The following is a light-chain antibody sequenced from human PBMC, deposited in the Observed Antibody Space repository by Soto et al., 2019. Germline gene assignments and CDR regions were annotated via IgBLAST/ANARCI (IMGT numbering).Light chain of an antibody. J-gene: IGKJ1*01. CDR2: AAS. V-gene: IGKV1-39*01. Sequence: MTQSPATLSASVGDRVTITCRASQIISSYLNWYQQKPGKAPKLLIYAASSLQSGVPSRFSASGSGTNFTLTISSLQPEDFATYYCQQSYYNPTFGQGTKVDIK. CDR1: QIISSY. CDR3: QQSYYNPT.